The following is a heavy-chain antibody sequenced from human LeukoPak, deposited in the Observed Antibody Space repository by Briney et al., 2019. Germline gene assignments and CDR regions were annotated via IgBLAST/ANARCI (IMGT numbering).Heavy chain of an antibody. CDR1: GFSFRNAG. CDR3: TTLYYDFWSESYIDASRQ. J-gene: IGHJ4*02. Sequence: GGSLRLSCTASGFSFRNAGMSWVRHAPWRGLEWVGRIKRKTDGGTVDYAAPVKGRFSISRDDSKETMYLQMNSLKTEDTAIYYCTTLYYDFWSESYIDASRQWGQGTLVTVSS. V-gene: IGHV3-15*01. D-gene: IGHD3-3*01. CDR2: IKRKTDGGTV.